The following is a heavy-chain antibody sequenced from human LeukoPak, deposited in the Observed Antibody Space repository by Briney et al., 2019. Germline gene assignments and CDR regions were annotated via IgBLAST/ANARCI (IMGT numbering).Heavy chain of an antibody. Sequence: GGSLRLSCAASGFTFSGSAMHWVRQASGKGLEWVGRIRSKANSYATAYAASVKGRFTISRDDSKNTAYLQMNSLKTEDTAVYYCTRHVSEDYGDYVGYYYYYMDVWSKGTTVTVSS. D-gene: IGHD4-17*01. CDR1: GFTFSGSA. V-gene: IGHV3-73*01. CDR3: TRHVSEDYGDYVGYYYYYMDV. CDR2: IRSKANSYAT. J-gene: IGHJ6*03.